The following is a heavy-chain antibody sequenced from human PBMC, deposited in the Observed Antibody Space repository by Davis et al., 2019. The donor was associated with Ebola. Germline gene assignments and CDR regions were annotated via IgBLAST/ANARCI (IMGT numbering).Heavy chain of an antibody. D-gene: IGHD1-14*01. Sequence: SCKASGGTFSSYGMHWVRQAPGKGLAWVAVISYDGSNKYYADSVKGRFTISRDNSKNTLYLQMNSLRAEDTAVYYCARSVGKVGWPEYYGMDVWGQGTTDTVSS. J-gene: IGHJ6*02. CDR2: ISYDGSNK. CDR1: GGTFSSYG. CDR3: ARSVGKVGWPEYYGMDV. V-gene: IGHV3-30*03.